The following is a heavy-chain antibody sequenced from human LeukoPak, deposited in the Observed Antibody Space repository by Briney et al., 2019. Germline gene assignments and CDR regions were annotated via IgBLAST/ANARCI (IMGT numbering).Heavy chain of an antibody. CDR1: GYTFTGYY. Sequence: ASVKVSCKASGYTFTGYYMHWVRQAPGQGLEWMGWINPNSGSTNYAQKFQGWVTMTRDTSISTAYMELSRLRSDDTAVYYCARARPIYDILTGYTYYFDYWGQGTLVTVSS. CDR3: ARARPIYDILTGYTYYFDY. D-gene: IGHD3-9*01. J-gene: IGHJ4*02. CDR2: INPNSGST. V-gene: IGHV1-2*04.